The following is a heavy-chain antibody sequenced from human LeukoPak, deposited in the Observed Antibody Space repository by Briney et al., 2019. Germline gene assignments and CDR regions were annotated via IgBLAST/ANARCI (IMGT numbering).Heavy chain of an antibody. CDR1: GFTFSSYG. J-gene: IGHJ4*02. CDR3: ARDQYDFWSGYCEGDY. V-gene: IGHV3-33*01. CDR2: IWYDGSNK. D-gene: IGHD3-3*01. Sequence: PGGSLRLSCAASGFTFSSYGMHWVRQAPGKGLEWVAVIWYDGSNKYYADSVKGRFTISRDNSKNTLYLQMNSLRAEDTAVYYCARDQYDFWSGYCEGDYWGQGTLVTVSS.